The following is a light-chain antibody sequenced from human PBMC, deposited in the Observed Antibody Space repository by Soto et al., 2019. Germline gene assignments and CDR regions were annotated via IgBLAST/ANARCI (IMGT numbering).Light chain of an antibody. J-gene: IGLJ1*01. CDR1: SSDVGGYNY. CDR2: DVS. V-gene: IGLV2-14*01. Sequence: QSALTQPASVSGSPGQSITISCTVTSSDVGGYNYVSWYQQRPCKAPKLMIYDVSNRPSGVSNRFSGSKSGNTASLTISGLQAEAEADYYCSSYTSSSTLYVFGTGTKLTVL. CDR3: SSYTSSSTLYV.